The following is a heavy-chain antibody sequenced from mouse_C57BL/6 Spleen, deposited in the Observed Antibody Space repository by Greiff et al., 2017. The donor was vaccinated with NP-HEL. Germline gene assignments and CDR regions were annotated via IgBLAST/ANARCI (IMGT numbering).Heavy chain of an antibody. V-gene: IGHV5-17*01. CDR3: ARKYLGGDAMDY. J-gene: IGHJ4*01. CDR2: ISSGSSTI. D-gene: IGHD5-1*01. Sequence: EVMLVESGGGLVKPGGSLKLSCAASGFTFSDYGMHWVRQAPEKGLEWVAYISSGSSTIYYADTVKGRFTISRDNAKNTLFLQMTSLRSEDTAMYYCARKYLGGDAMDYWGQGTSVTVSS. CDR1: GFTFSDYG.